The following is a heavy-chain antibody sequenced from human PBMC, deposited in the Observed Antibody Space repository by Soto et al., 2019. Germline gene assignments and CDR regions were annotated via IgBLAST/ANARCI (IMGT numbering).Heavy chain of an antibody. CDR1: GGSISSSNW. CDR2: IFHSGGT. CDR3: TRGLLSGSSYSGGWYYFDS. V-gene: IGHV4-4*02. D-gene: IGHD1-26*01. J-gene: IGHJ4*02. Sequence: PSETLSLTCAVSGGSISSSNWWSWVRQPPGKGLEWIGEIFHSGGTNYNPSLKSRVTISVDKSKNQFSLKLTSVTAADTAVYYCTRGLLSGSSYSGGWYYFDSWGQGTIVTVSS.